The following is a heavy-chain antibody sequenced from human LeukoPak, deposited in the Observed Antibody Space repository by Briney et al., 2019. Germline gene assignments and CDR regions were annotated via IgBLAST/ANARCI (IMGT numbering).Heavy chain of an antibody. Sequence: ASVTVSCKASGYTFINYYMHWVRQAPGQGLEWMGLINPSGGSTTYSQKLQGRVTLTRDTSTSTVYMELSSLRSDDTSVYYCAREGYGSGRRLGMDVWGQGTTVTVSS. J-gene: IGHJ6*02. CDR2: INPSGGST. CDR3: AREGYGSGRRLGMDV. CDR1: GYTFINYY. V-gene: IGHV1-46*01. D-gene: IGHD3-10*01.